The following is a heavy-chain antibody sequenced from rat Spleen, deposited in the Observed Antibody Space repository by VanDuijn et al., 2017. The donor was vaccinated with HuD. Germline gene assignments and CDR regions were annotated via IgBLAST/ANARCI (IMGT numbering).Heavy chain of an antibody. Sequence: EVQLVESGGGLVQPGRSMRLSCAASGFTFSNYGMAWVRQAPTKGLEWVASITNSGGSTYYRDSVKGRFTISRDNAKSTLYLQMDSLRSEDTATYYCTTGVTGSHWFAYWGQGTLVTVSS. D-gene: IGHD5-1*01. J-gene: IGHJ3*01. V-gene: IGHV5-25*01. CDR2: ITNSGGST. CDR1: GFTFSNYG. CDR3: TTGVTGSHWFAY.